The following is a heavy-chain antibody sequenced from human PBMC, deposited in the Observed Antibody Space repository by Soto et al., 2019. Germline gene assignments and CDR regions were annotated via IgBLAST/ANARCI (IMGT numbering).Heavy chain of an antibody. CDR1: GYTFTSYD. J-gene: IGHJ4*02. CDR3: ARVGYYYDCSGYYLGFDY. CDR2: MNPNSGNT. V-gene: IGHV1-8*01. D-gene: IGHD3-22*01. Sequence: QVQLVQSGAEVKKPGASVKVSCKASGYTFTSYDINWVRQATGQGLEWMGWMNPNSGNTGYAQKFQGRVTMTRHTAISTASTEPSSLRSEDTAVYYCARVGYYYDCSGYYLGFDYWGQGTLVTVSS.